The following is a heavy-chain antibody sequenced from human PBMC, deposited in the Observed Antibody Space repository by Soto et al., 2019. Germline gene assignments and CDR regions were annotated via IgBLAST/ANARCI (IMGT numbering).Heavy chain of an antibody. V-gene: IGHV3-23*01. D-gene: IGHD3-10*01. CDR3: AFKGTFHAHY. J-gene: IGHJ4*01. Sequence: EVQLLESGGDLVQPGGSLRLSCAGSGFTFSGYAITSVRQAPGKGLEWVSVISTSADRPDYADSVTGRFTISRDNSKNMLYLQMNSLRVEDTALYYCAFKGTFHAHYWGHVTPVTVSS. CDR2: ISTSADRP. CDR1: GFTFSGYA.